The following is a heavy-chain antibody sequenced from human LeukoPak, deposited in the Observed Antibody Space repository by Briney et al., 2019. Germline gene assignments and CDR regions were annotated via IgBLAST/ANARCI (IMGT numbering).Heavy chain of an antibody. CDR3: AREGVLRYFDWLSYFDY. CDR1: GFTFSSYA. J-gene: IGHJ4*02. Sequence: PGGSLRLSCAASGFTFSSYAMHWVRQAPGKGLEWVAVISYDGSNKYYADSVKGRFTISRDNSKNTLYLQMNNLRAEDTAVYYCAREGVLRYFDWLSYFDYWGQGTLVTVSS. CDR2: ISYDGSNK. V-gene: IGHV3-30-3*01. D-gene: IGHD3-9*01.